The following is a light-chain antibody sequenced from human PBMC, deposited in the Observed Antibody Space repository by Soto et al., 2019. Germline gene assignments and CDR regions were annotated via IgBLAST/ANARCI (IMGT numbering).Light chain of an antibody. V-gene: IGKV4-1*01. J-gene: IGKJ1*01. Sequence: DIVMTQSPDSLAVSLGERATVSSKSSQSLLYSSNNKTYLAWYQQKTGQPPRLLIHWASSRESGVPDRFSGSGSGTDFTLTITSLQAEYVAIYYCQEYFIPPWTFGQGTKVEVK. CDR2: WAS. CDR3: QEYFIPPWT. CDR1: QSLLYSSNNKTY.